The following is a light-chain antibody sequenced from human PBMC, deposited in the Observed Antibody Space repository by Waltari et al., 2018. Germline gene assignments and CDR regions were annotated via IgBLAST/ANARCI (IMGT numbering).Light chain of an antibody. CDR1: QSIGKY. V-gene: IGKV3-20*01. J-gene: IGKJ1*01. CDR2: AAS. CDR3: QNHERLPAT. Sequence: EVVLTQSPGTPSLSPGERATLSCRASQSIGKYLVWYQQRPGQAPRLLIYAASTRSTGIPDRFRGSGYGTDFSLTISRLEPEDFAVYYCQNHERLPATFGQGTKVEIK.